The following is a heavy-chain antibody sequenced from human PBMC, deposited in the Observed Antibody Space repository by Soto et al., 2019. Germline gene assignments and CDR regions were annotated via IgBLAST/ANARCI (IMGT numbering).Heavy chain of an antibody. V-gene: IGHV3-23*01. CDR1: GFTFSSYA. CDR3: AKPPLGTKRFDN. Sequence: GGSLRLSCAASGFTFSSYAMSWVRQAPGKGLEWVSAISGSGGSTYYADSVKGRFTISRDNSKNTLYLQMNSLRAEDTAVYNCAKPPLGTKRFDNWGQETLATAS. CDR2: ISGSGGST. D-gene: IGHD1-1*01. J-gene: IGHJ4*02.